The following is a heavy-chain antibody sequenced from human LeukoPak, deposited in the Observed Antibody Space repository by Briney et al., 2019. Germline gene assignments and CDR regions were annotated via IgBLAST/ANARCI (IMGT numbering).Heavy chain of an antibody. CDR2: ISGSGGST. D-gene: IGHD3-3*01. CDR1: GFTFSSYA. J-gene: IGHJ4*02. Sequence: GGSLRLSCAASGFTFSSYAMSWVRQAPGKGLEWVSAISGSGGSTYYADSVKGRFTISRDNPKNTLYLQMNSLRAEDTAVYYCAKGADDFWSGYYWVYFDYWGQGTLVTVSS. CDR3: AKGADDFWSGYYWVYFDY. V-gene: IGHV3-23*01.